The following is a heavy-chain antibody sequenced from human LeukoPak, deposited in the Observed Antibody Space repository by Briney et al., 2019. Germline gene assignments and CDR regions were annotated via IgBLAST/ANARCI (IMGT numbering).Heavy chain of an antibody. CDR3: ARHRYCSGGNCRNWFDP. J-gene: IGHJ5*02. Sequence: PSETLSLTCAVYGGSFSGYYWSWIRQPPGKGLEWIGETNHSGSTNYNPSLKSRVTISVDTSKNQFSLKLSSVTAADTAVYYCARHRYCSGGNCRNWFDPWGQEPWSPSPQ. CDR1: GGSFSGYY. D-gene: IGHD2-15*01. V-gene: IGHV4-34*01. CDR2: TNHSGST.